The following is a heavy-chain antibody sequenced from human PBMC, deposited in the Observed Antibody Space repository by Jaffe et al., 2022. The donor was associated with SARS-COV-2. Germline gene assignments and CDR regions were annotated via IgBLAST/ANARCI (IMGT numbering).Heavy chain of an antibody. Sequence: QVQLVQSGAEVKKPGASVKVSCKASGYTFTNYAVHWVRQAPGQRLEWMGWINVGNGNLKYSQNLQGRVTITRDTSANTVYMELSSLRSEDTALYYCAREQLVSGDSCYAYWGLGTLVTVSS. V-gene: IGHV1-3*01. CDR2: INVGNGNL. CDR1: GYTFTNYA. J-gene: IGHJ4*02. CDR3: AREQLVSGDSCYAY. D-gene: IGHD2-15*01.